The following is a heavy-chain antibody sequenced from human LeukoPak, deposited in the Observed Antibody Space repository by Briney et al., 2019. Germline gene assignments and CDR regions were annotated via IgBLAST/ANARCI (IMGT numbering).Heavy chain of an antibody. CDR3: ARVTYYYGSGSQTD. D-gene: IGHD3-10*01. CDR1: GYTFTSYG. Sequence: GASVKVSCKASGYTFTSYGISWVRQAPGQGLEWMGWISAYNGNTNYAQKLQGRVTMTTDTSTSTAYMELRSLRSDDTAVYYRARVTYYYGSGSQTDWGQGTLVTVSS. V-gene: IGHV1-18*01. J-gene: IGHJ4*02. CDR2: ISAYNGNT.